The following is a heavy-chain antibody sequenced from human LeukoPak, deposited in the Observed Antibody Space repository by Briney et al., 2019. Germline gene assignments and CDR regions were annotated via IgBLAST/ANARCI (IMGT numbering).Heavy chain of an antibody. V-gene: IGHV1-2*02. CDR2: INPNSGGT. CDR1: GYTFTDSY. CDR3: ARDRGTTATTVYDFDY. J-gene: IGHJ4*02. Sequence: RGSVIDSCKASGYTFTDSYMHWVRQAPGQGLEWMGWINPNSGGTNYAQKLQDRVTMTRDTSISTAYMEVSSLRSDDTAVYYCARDRGTTATTVYDFDYWGPETLVTVSS. D-gene: IGHD1-1*01.